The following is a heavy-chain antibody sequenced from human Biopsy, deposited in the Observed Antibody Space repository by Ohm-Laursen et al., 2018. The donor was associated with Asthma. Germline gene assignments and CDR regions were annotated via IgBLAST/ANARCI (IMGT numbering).Heavy chain of an antibody. CDR2: HDHEEGGT. J-gene: IGHJ4*02. Sequence: ASVKVSCKTSGYSLTDLSMHWVRQAPGQGLEWMGGHDHEEGGTVNARRFQGRVTMTEDTSTDTAYMELSSLSSDDTAVYYCASDFPKDYVRYNFQFWGQGTLVTVAS. CDR3: ASDFPKDYVRYNFQF. D-gene: IGHD4-17*01. V-gene: IGHV1-24*01. CDR1: GYSLTDLS.